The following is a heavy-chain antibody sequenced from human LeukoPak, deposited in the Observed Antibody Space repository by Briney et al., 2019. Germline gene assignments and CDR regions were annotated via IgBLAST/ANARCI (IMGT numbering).Heavy chain of an antibody. CDR2: IWYDGSNK. J-gene: IGHJ4*02. V-gene: IGHV3-33*01. CDR3: ARDYYGDGLDY. D-gene: IGHD4-17*01. CDR1: GFTFSSYG. Sequence: GGSLILSCAASGFTFSSYGMHWVRQAPGKGLEWVAVIWYDGSNKFYADSVKGRFTISRDDSKNTRYLQMISLRAEDTAFYYCARDYYGDGLDYWGQGTLVTVSS.